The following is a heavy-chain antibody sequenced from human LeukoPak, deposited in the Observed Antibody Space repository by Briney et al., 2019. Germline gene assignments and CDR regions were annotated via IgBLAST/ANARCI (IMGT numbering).Heavy chain of an antibody. J-gene: IGHJ4*02. V-gene: IGHV4-59*01. CDR1: GGSINEYY. CDR3: ARYARGAYYFAY. CDR2: IYYNGNT. D-gene: IGHD2-2*01. Sequence: SETLSLTCSVAGGSINEYYWSWVRQSPGKGLEYIGFIYYNGNTNYNPSLRSRVTISVDTSKTQFSLKLSSVTAADAVVYYCARYARGAYYFAYWGQGILVIVSS.